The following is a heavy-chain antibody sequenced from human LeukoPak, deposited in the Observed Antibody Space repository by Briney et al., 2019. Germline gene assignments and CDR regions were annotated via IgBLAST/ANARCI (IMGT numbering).Heavy chain of an antibody. Sequence: EASVKVSCTASGYTFSNYGISWLRQAPGQGLEWMGWISAYTGDANYPQNLQGRVIMTTDTSTSTAYMELRSLRSDDTAVYYCARTPTWHYGSSGYFPYYFDYWGQGTLVTASS. CDR3: ARTPTWHYGSSGYFPYYFDY. CDR1: GYTFSNYG. J-gene: IGHJ4*02. CDR2: ISAYTGDA. D-gene: IGHD3-22*01. V-gene: IGHV1-18*01.